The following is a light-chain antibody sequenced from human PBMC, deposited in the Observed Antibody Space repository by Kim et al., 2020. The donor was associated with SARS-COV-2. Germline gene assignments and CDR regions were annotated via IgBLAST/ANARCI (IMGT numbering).Light chain of an antibody. CDR2: AAS. Sequence: DIQMTQSPSSLSASVGDRVTITCRASQSISSYLNWYQQKPGKAPKLLIYAASSLQSGVPSRFSGSGSGTDFTLTISSLQPEDFATYYCQQSYSTPLTFVGGTKLEI. V-gene: IGKV1-39*01. CDR1: QSISSY. CDR3: QQSYSTPLT. J-gene: IGKJ4*01.